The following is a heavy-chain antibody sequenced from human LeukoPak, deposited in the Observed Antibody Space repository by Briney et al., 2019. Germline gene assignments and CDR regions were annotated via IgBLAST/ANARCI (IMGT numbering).Heavy chain of an antibody. V-gene: IGHV3-11*01. CDR3: ARALVLGQLDYYYYGMDV. CDR2: ISSSGSTI. J-gene: IGHJ6*02. D-gene: IGHD6-6*01. Sequence: GGPLRLSCAASGFTFSSYWMSWIRQAPGKGLEWVSYISSSGSTIYYADSVKGRFTISRDNAKNSLYLQMNSLRAEDTAVYYCARALVLGQLDYYYYGMDVWGQGTTATVSS. CDR1: GFTFSSYW.